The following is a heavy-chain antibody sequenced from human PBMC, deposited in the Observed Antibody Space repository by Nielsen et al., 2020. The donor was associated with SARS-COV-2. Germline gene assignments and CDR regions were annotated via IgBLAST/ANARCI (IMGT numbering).Heavy chain of an antibody. Sequence: GESLKISCAASGFTFSSYWMSWVRQAPGKGLEWVANIKEDGSEKYYVDSVKGRFSISRDNAKNSLYLQMNSLRVEDTAVYYCARGRSGTYYYGMDVWGQGTTVTVSS. CDR2: IKEDGSEK. CDR1: GFTFSSYW. J-gene: IGHJ6*02. V-gene: IGHV3-7*03. CDR3: ARGRSGTYYYGMDV. D-gene: IGHD1-26*01.